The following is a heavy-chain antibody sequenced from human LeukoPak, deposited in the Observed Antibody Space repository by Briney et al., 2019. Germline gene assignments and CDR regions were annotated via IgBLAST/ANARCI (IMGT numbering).Heavy chain of an antibody. V-gene: IGHV4-34*01. D-gene: IGHD4/OR15-4a*01. CDR1: GGSLSGSY. Sequence: PSDCLSLTCAVYGGSLSGSYWGWARHSPGNGREWIGEINHGGSTNYNPSLKSRVTMSVDTSKNHFSLKLSSVTAADTAVYFCAREGRMSMGIEYWGQGTLVTVSS. CDR2: INHGGST. J-gene: IGHJ4*02. CDR3: AREGRMSMGIEY.